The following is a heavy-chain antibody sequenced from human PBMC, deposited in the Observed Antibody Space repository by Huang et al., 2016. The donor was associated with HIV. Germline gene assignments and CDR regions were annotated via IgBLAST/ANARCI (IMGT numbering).Heavy chain of an antibody. CDR2: IYFDDSDA. V-gene: IGHV5-51*03. CDR3: ARRRRGGFDI. D-gene: IGHD2-15*01. CDR1: RYNFAGYW. J-gene: IGHJ3*02. Sequence: EVQLVQSGAEVKRPGESLKISCKGSRYNFAGYWIGWVRQMPGKGLKWMGSIYFDDSDARYSPSLQGQVTISADTSLYSSYLQWTSLRASDTAIFYCARRRRGGFDIWGQGTLVTVSS.